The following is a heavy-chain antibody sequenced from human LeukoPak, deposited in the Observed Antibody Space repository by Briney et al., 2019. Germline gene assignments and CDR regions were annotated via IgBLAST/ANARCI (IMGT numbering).Heavy chain of an antibody. CDR3: ARGQRAHVEWYYYMDV. CDR2: ISYDGSNE. V-gene: IGHV3-30*04. CDR1: GFTFSSYV. J-gene: IGHJ6*03. Sequence: PGRSLRLSCAASGFTFSSYVMHWVRQAPGKGLEWVAIISYDGSNEYYADSVKGRFTISRDNSKNTLYLQMNSLRADDTAVYYCARGQRAHVEWYYYMDVWGKGTTVTVSS. D-gene: IGHD1-26*01.